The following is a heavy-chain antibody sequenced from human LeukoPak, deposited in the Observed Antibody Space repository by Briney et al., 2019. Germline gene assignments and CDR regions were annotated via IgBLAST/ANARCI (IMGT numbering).Heavy chain of an antibody. J-gene: IGHJ4*02. CDR2: ISGGGGST. D-gene: IGHD3-3*01. CDR1: GSTFSTYA. V-gene: IGHV3-23*01. Sequence: GGSLRLSCAASGSTFSTYAMTWVRQAPGKGLEWVSVISGGGGSTNYADSVKGRFTISRDNSKNTLYLQMNSLRAEDTAVYYCAQVAPHPITIFGIVVGELDYWGQGSLVTVSS. CDR3: AQVAPHPITIFGIVVGELDY.